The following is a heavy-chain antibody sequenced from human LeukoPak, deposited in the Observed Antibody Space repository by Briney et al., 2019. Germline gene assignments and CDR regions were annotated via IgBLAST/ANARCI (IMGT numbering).Heavy chain of an antibody. CDR2: ISSSGSTI. V-gene: IGHV3-11*01. D-gene: IGHD3-10*01. J-gene: IGHJ4*02. Sequence: PGGSLRLSCAASGITFSDYYMSWIRQAPGKGLEWVSYISSSGSTIYYADSVKGRFTISRDNAKNSLYLQMNSLRAEDTAVYYCARVKRGPRSYFDYWGQGTLVTVSS. CDR1: GITFSDYY. CDR3: ARVKRGPRSYFDY.